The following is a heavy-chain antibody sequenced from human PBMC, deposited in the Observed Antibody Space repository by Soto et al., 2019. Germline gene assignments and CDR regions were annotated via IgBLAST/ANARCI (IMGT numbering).Heavy chain of an antibody. D-gene: IGHD2-15*01. J-gene: IGHJ3*02. CDR3: ARDCSGGSCSHAFDI. V-gene: IGHV4-34*01. Sequence: PSETLSLTCAVYGGSFSGYYGSWIRQPPGKGLEWIGEINHSGSTNYNPSLKSRVTISVDTSKNQFSLKLSSVTAADTAVYYCARDCSGGSCSHAFDIWGQGTMVTVSS. CDR2: INHSGST. CDR1: GGSFSGYY.